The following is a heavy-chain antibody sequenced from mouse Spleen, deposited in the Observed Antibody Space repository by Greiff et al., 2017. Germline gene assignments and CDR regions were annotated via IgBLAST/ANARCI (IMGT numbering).Heavy chain of an antibody. D-gene: IGHD2-4*01. CDR3: ARSASSIYYDYDGYFDV. CDR1: GYTFTSYD. V-gene: IGHV1-85*01. Sequence: VKLVESGPELVKPGASVKLSCKASGYTFTSYDINWVKQRPGQGLEWIGWIYPRDGSTKYNEKFKGKATLTVDTSSSTAYMELHSLTSEDSAVYFCARSASSIYYDYDGYFDVWGAGTTVTVSS. J-gene: IGHJ1*01. CDR2: IYPRDGST.